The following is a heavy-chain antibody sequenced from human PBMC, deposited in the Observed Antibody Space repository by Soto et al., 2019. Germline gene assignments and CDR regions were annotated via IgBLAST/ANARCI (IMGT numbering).Heavy chain of an antibody. CDR3: ANNPVRVVVSFYCYMDV. Sequence: QVHLVHSGAEVKKPGSSVKVSCKASGGTFGTYSVSWVRQAPGQGLEWMGRISPLLGITNYAQKVQGRVTITADKATSTAYMELSSLISEDTAVYYCANNPVRVVVSFYCYMDVWGKGTTVTVSS. CDR1: GGTFGTYS. J-gene: IGHJ6*03. D-gene: IGHD2-15*01. V-gene: IGHV1-69*02. CDR2: ISPLLGIT.